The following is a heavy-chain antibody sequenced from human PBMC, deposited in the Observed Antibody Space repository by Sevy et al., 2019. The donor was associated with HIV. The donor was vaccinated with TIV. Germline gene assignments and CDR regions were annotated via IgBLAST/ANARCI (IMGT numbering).Heavy chain of an antibody. CDR1: GFTFSSYA. J-gene: IGHJ4*02. V-gene: IGHV3-23*01. CDR2: ISGSGGST. D-gene: IGHD4-17*01. CDR3: AKASLMTTVVTPICDY. Sequence: GGSLRLSCAASGFTFSSYAMSWVHQAPGKGLEWVSAISGSGGSTYYADSVKGRFTISRDNSKNTLYLQMNSLRAEDTAVYYCAKASLMTTVVTPICDYWGQGTLVTVSS.